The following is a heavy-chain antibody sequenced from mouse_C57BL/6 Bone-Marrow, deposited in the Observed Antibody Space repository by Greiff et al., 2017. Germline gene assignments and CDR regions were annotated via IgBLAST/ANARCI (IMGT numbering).Heavy chain of an antibody. J-gene: IGHJ1*03. V-gene: IGHV1-4*01. CDR1: GYTFTSYT. Sequence: VQLQQSGAELARPGASVKMSCKASGYTFTSYTMHWVKQRPGQGLEWIGYINPSSGYTKYNQKFKDKATLTADKSSSTAYMQLSSLTSDDSAVDYCARGFATRTFWFFDVWGTGTTVTVSS. D-gene: IGHD5-1*01. CDR3: ARGFATRTFWFFDV. CDR2: INPSSGYT.